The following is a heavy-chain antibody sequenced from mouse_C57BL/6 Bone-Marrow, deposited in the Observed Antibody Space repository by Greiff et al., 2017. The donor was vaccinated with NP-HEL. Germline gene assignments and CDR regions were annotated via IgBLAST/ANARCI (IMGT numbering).Heavy chain of an antibody. J-gene: IGHJ3*01. Sequence: EVMLVESGGGLVQPGGSLKLSCAASGFTFSDYYMYWVRQTPEKRLEWVAYISNGGGSPYYPDTVKGRFTISRDNAKNTLYLQMSRLKSEDTAMYYCARPLYGSSWFAYWGQGTLVTVSA. D-gene: IGHD1-1*01. CDR3: ARPLYGSSWFAY. V-gene: IGHV5-12*01. CDR2: ISNGGGSP. CDR1: GFTFSDYY.